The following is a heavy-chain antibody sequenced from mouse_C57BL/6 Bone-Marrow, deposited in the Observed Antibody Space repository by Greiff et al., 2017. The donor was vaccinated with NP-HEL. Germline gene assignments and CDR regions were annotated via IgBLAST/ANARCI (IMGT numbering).Heavy chain of an antibody. D-gene: IGHD1-1*01. CDR2: IYPGDGDT. V-gene: IGHV1-82*01. Sequence: VQLQQSGPELVKPGASVKISCKASGYAFSSSWMNWVKQRPGKGLEWIGRIYPGDGDTNYNGKFKGKATLTADKSSSTAYMQLSSLTSEDSAVYFCARERYYGRDWYFDVWGTGTTVTVSS. CDR3: ARERYYGRDWYFDV. J-gene: IGHJ1*03. CDR1: GYAFSSSW.